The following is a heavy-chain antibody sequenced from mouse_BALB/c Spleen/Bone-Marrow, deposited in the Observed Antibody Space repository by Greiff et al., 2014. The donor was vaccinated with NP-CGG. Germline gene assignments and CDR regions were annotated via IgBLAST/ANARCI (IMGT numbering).Heavy chain of an antibody. J-gene: IGHJ4*01. CDR2: ISNLAYSI. D-gene: IGHD2-1*01. V-gene: IGHV5-15*02. CDR3: ARETTRGAMDY. Sequence: EVHLVESGGALVQPGGSRKLSCAASGFTFSDYGMAWVRQAPGKGPEWVAFISNLAYSIYYTDTVTGRFTISRENAKNTLYLEMSSLGSEDTAMYYCARETTRGAMDYWGQGTSVTVSS. CDR1: GFTFSDYG.